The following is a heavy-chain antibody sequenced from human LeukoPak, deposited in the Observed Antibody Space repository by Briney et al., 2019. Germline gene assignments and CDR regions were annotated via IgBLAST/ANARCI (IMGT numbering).Heavy chain of an antibody. CDR3: VRDAPTGVYGMDV. Sequence: ASVKVSCKASGYSFTYSHIHWVRQAPGQGLEWMGWINPHSGDTNYTQKFQDRVTMIRDTSNRTVYMEVTRLRSDDTAVYYCVRDAPTGVYGMDVWGQGTTVTVSS. V-gene: IGHV1-2*02. D-gene: IGHD1-1*01. CDR1: GYSFTYSH. CDR2: INPHSGDT. J-gene: IGHJ6*02.